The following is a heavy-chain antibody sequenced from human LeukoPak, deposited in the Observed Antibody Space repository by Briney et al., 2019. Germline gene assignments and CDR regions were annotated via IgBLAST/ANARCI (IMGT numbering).Heavy chain of an antibody. Sequence: GGSLRLSCAASGFTFSSYGMSWVRQAPGKGLEWVSAISGSGGSTYYADSVKGRFTISRDNSKNTLYLQMNSLRAEDTAVYYCAKGTYYYGSGSYSYWGQGTLVTVSS. CDR2: ISGSGGST. D-gene: IGHD3-10*01. CDR1: GFTFSSYG. CDR3: AKGTYYYGSGSYSY. J-gene: IGHJ4*02. V-gene: IGHV3-23*01.